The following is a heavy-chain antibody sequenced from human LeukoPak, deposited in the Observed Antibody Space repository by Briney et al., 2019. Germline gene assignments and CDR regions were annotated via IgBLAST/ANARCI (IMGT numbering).Heavy chain of an antibody. CDR1: GGTFSSYA. J-gene: IGHJ5*02. CDR2: IIPIFGTA. Sequence: SVKVSCKASGGTFSSYAISWVQQAPGQGLEWMGGIIPIFGTANYAQKFQGRVTITADKSTSTAYMELSSLRSEDTAVYYCARGTHYDILTGYYNLRWFDPWGQGALVTVSS. CDR3: ARGTHYDILTGYYNLRWFDP. V-gene: IGHV1-69*06. D-gene: IGHD3-9*01.